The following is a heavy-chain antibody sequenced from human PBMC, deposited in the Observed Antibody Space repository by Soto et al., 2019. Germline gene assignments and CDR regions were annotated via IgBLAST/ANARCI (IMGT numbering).Heavy chain of an antibody. Sequence: GGSLSLSCAASGFTFSTYAMSWVRQAPGKGLEWVSAIGSSGTPTYYADSVKGRFTVSRDNSKFTLFLQMNSLRVEDTAVYYCATASRGWARLWDYRGQGTLVTVSS. J-gene: IGHJ4*02. V-gene: IGHV3-23*01. CDR1: GFTFSTYA. CDR3: ATASRGWARLWDY. D-gene: IGHD6-19*01. CDR2: IGSSGTPT.